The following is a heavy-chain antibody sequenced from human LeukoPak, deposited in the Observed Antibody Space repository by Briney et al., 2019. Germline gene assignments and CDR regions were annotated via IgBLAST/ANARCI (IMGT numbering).Heavy chain of an antibody. Sequence: ASVKVSCKASGYTFTSYDINWVRQAPGQGLEWMGWIYPNSGGTKYAQKFQGRVTMTRDTSISTIYMELSSLRSDDTAVYYCARFSESSNFDYWGQGTLVTVSS. V-gene: IGHV1-2*02. CDR1: GYTFTSYD. CDR2: IYPNSGGT. J-gene: IGHJ4*02. CDR3: ARFSESSNFDY. D-gene: IGHD1-26*01.